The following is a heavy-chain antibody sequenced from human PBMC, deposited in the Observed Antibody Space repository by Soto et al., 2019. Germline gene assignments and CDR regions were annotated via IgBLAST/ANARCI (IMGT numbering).Heavy chain of an antibody. CDR2: IVVGSGNT. CDR1: GFTFTSSA. J-gene: IGHJ6*02. Sequence: SVKVSGKASGFTFTSSAVQWVRQARGQRLEWIGWIVVGSGNTNYAQKFQERVTITRDMSTSTAYMELSSLRSEDTAVYYCAADRDIVATTPRFYYYYGMDVWGQGTTVTVSS. D-gene: IGHD5-12*01. V-gene: IGHV1-58*01. CDR3: AADRDIVATTPRFYYYYGMDV.